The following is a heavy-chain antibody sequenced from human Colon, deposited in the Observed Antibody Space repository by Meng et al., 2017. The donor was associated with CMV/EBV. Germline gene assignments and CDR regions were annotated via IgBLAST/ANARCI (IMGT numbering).Heavy chain of an antibody. CDR3: ARDRPWAFDI. CDR1: GDSVSSDTVA. Sequence: HVQLQQSGPGLVKPSXTLTLTCAISGDSVSSDTVAWNWIRQSPSRGLEWLGRTYYRSTWGNDYAISVRSRLTINPDTAKNQFSLHLKSVTPEDTAVYYCARDRPWAFDIWGHGTMVTVSS. J-gene: IGHJ3*02. V-gene: IGHV6-1*01. CDR2: TYYRSTWGN.